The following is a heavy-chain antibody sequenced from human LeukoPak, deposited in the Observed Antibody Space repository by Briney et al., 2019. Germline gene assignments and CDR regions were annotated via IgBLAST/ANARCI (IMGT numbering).Heavy chain of an antibody. Sequence: PGGSLRLSCAPSGFTFSSYNLNWVRQAPGKGLEWVAVISYDGNNKYYEDSVKGRFTISRDNSKNTLYLEMNSLRTEDMAVYYCAKDLGGSTATFDHWGQGTLVTVSS. V-gene: IGHV3-30*18. J-gene: IGHJ4*02. CDR1: GFTFSSYN. CDR2: ISYDGNNK. D-gene: IGHD1-26*01. CDR3: AKDLGGSTATFDH.